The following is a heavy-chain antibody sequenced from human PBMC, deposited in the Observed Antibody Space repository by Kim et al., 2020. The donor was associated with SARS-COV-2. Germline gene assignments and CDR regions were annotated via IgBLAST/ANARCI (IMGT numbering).Heavy chain of an antibody. D-gene: IGHD2-21*01. V-gene: IGHV3-21*01. Sequence: GGSLRLSCAASGFASSSYSMTWVRQAPGKGLEWVSSISRDSTFVFYVDSVKGRFTTSRDNAKSSLYLQMNSLTVEDTAMYHCVSATLAFCGDECLGHDY. CDR1: GFASSSYS. CDR3: VSATLAFCGDECLGHDY. CDR2: ISRDSTFV. J-gene: IGHJ4*01.